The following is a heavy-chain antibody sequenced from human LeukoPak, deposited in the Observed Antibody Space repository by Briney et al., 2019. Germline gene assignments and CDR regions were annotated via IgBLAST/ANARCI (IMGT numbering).Heavy chain of an antibody. D-gene: IGHD2-2*01. Sequence: PSETLSLTCGVYGGSFSGHYWTWIRQPPGKGLEWIGEINHSGSTNYNPSLKSRVTISVDTSKNQFSLNLNSVTAADTAVYYCARQDKSLFVVVPAALGDNWFDPWGQGTLVTVSS. CDR2: INHSGST. CDR1: GGSFSGHY. CDR3: ARQDKSLFVVVPAALGDNWFDP. J-gene: IGHJ5*02. V-gene: IGHV4-34*01.